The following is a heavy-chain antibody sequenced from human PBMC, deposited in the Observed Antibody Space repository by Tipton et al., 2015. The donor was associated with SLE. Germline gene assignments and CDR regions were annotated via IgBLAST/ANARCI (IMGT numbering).Heavy chain of an antibody. D-gene: IGHD6-6*01. CDR2: IFTSGNT. Sequence: TLSLTCNVSGDSIGSGRHYWSWIRQPAGKGLEWIGRIFTSGNTNYNPSLKSRITISVDTSKNQFFLKLSSVTAADTALYYCAREESSSWFPDAFDIWGQGTMVTVSS. V-gene: IGHV4-61*02. CDR1: GDSIGSGRHY. J-gene: IGHJ3*02. CDR3: AREESSSWFPDAFDI.